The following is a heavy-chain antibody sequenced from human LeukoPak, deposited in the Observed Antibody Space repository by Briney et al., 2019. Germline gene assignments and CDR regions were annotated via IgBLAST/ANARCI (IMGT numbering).Heavy chain of an antibody. V-gene: IGHV3-48*03. D-gene: IGHD5-12*01. J-gene: IGHJ6*03. CDR3: AKESGYDYPNNYYYYYMDV. CDR2: ISSSGSTI. CDR1: GFTFSSYE. Sequence: QSGGSLRLSCAASGFTFSSYEMNWVRQAPGKGLEWVSYISSSGSTIYYADSVKGRFTISRDNAKNSLYLQMNSLRAEDTAVYYCAKESGYDYPNNYYYYYMDVWGKGTTVTVSS.